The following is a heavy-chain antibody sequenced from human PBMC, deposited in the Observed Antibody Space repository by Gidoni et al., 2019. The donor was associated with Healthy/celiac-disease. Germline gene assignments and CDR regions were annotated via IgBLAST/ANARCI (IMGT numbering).Heavy chain of an antibody. CDR1: GFTFSSYA. D-gene: IGHD3-22*01. V-gene: IGHV3-23*01. CDR2: ISGSGGST. CDR3: AKEFQRYYDSSGYQEGTLDI. Sequence: EVQLLESGGGLVQPGGSLRLSCAASGFTFSSYAMSWVRQAPGKGLEWVSAISGSGGSTYYADSVKGRFTISRDNSKNTLYLQMNSLRAEDTAVYYCAKEFQRYYDSSGYQEGTLDIWGQGTMVTVSS. J-gene: IGHJ3*02.